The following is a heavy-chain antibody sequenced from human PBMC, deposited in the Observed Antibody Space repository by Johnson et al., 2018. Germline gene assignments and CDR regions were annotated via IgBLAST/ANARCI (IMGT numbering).Heavy chain of an antibody. CDR3: AKRGVIAAATSYSMDV. CDR1: GFTFSSYG. J-gene: IGHJ6*03. V-gene: IGHV3-30*18. Sequence: QVQLVQSGGGVVQPGRSLRLSCAASGFTFSSYGMHWVRQAPGKGLEWVAVISYDGSNKYYADSVKGRFTISRDNSKNKLYLQMNSLRAEDTAVYYFAKRGVIAAATSYSMDVWGKGTTFTVSS. CDR2: ISYDGSNK. D-gene: IGHD6-13*01.